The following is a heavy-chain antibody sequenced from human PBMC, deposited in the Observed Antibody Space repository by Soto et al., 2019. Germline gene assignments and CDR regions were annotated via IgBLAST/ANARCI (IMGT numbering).Heavy chain of an antibody. D-gene: IGHD2-15*01. V-gene: IGHV3-74*01. Sequence: DVQLVESGGGLAQPGGSLRLSCVGSGFTFSSYWMHWVRQAPGKGLVWVSRISADGSTTNYADSVKGRFTVSRDNDKTTVYLQLNRLRDEDTAVDFCARAGLYRFDYFWQGALRTVSP. CDR3: ARAGLYRFDY. J-gene: IGHJ4*02. CDR2: ISADGSTT. CDR1: GFTFSSYW.